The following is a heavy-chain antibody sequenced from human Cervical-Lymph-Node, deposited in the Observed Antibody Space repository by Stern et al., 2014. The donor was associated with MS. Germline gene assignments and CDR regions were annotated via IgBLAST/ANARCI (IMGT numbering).Heavy chain of an antibody. CDR1: GYTFTRND. V-gene: IGHV1-46*04. D-gene: IGHD3-10*01. CDR2: IVPGVGGT. J-gene: IGHJ5*02. CDR3: ATSGLGGAVGS. Sequence: VQLVESGSEVKKPGAAVKVSCKASGYTFTRNDIHWVRQAPGQGLEWMSLIVPGVGGTTYAQSWRGRVSMTRDTSATTVYMELSSLRSEDTAVYYCATSGLGGAVGSWGQGTLVTVSA.